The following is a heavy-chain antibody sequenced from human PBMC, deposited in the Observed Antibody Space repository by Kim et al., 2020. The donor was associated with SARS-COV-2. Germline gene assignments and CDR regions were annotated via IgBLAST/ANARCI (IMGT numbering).Heavy chain of an antibody. V-gene: IGHV3-21*01. J-gene: IGHJ6*02. CDR3: AGGLGYCSGGSCYYTIYYYGMDV. CDR1: GFTFSSYS. Sequence: GGSLRLSCAASGFTFSSYSMNWVRQAPGKGLEWVSSISSNSSYIYYADSVKGRFTISRDNAKNSLYLQMNSLRAEDTAVYYCAGGLGYCSGGSCYYTIYYYGMDVWGQGTTVTVSS. CDR2: ISSNSSYI. D-gene: IGHD2-15*01.